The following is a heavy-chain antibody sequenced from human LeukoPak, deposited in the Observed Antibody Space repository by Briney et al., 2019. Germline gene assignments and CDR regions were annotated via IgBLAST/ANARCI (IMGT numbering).Heavy chain of an antibody. Sequence: GGSLRLSCAASGFTFSSYSMNWVRQAPGKGLEWVAVISYDGSNKYYADSVKGRFTISRDNSKNTLYLQMNSLRAEDTAVYYCARSQTGDDAFDIWGQGTMVTVSS. J-gene: IGHJ3*02. CDR2: ISYDGSNK. D-gene: IGHD3-10*01. CDR3: ARSQTGDDAFDI. CDR1: GFTFSSYS. V-gene: IGHV3-30*03.